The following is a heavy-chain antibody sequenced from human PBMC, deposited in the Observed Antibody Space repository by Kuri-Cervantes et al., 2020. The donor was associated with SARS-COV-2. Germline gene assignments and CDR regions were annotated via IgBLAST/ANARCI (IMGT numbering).Heavy chain of an antibody. Sequence: VKVSCKASGGTFSSYAISWVRQAPGQGLEWMGRIIPIFGTANYAQKFQGRVTITADESTSTAYMELSSLRSEDTAVYYCASRPYSSGWYEGIDYWGQGTLVTVSS. V-gene: IGHV1-69*13. CDR1: GGTFSSYA. CDR3: ASRPYSSGWYEGIDY. J-gene: IGHJ4*02. D-gene: IGHD6-19*01. CDR2: IIPIFGTA.